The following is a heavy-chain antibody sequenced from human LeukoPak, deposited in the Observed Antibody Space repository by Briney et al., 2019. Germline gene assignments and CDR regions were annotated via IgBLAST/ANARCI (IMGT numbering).Heavy chain of an antibody. D-gene: IGHD3-22*01. CDR1: GGTFSTYA. CDR2: IIPILGTA. Sequence: SVKVSCKASGGTFSTYAISWVRQAPGQGLEWMGGIIPILGTANYAQEFKGRVTITADEFTGTAYMELSSLRSEDTAVFYCASNTNYYENTGHYVLDSWGQGTLVAVSS. V-gene: IGHV1-69*13. J-gene: IGHJ5*01. CDR3: ASNTNYYENTGHYVLDS.